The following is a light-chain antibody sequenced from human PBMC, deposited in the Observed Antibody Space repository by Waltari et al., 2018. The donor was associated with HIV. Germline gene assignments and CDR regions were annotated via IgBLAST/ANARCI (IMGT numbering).Light chain of an antibody. J-gene: IGKJ1*01. CDR2: KAS. Sequence: DIQMTQSPSTVSASVGERVTITCRASQSISSWLAWYQQKPGKAPKLLISKASNLESGFPSRFSGSGYGTEFTLTISSLQPDDFATYYCQQYKTYSETFGQGTKVEIK. V-gene: IGKV1-5*03. CDR1: QSISSW. CDR3: QQYKTYSET.